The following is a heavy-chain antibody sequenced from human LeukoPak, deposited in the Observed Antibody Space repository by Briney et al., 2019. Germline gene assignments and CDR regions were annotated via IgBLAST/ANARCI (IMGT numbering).Heavy chain of an antibody. CDR1: GFSFRTYS. J-gene: IGHJ5*01. V-gene: IGHV3-21*01. D-gene: IGHD3-10*01. CDR3: ARGSVVDESGSYYRWFDL. Sequence: GGSLRLSCAASGFSFRTYSMNWVRQAPGKGLEWVSSISDSGTYIYYADSVKGRFTVSRDNRENSLYLHLNSLGVEDTAVYYCARGSVVDESGSYYRWFDLWGQGSLVTVS. CDR2: ISDSGTYI.